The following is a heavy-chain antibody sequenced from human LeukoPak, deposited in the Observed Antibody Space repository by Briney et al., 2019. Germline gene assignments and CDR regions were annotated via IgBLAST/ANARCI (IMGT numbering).Heavy chain of an antibody. J-gene: IGHJ6*03. CDR3: ANSGSYYVQYYYYMDV. V-gene: IGHV3-64*01. Sequence: GGSLRLSCAASGFTFSSYAMHWVRQAPGKGLEYVSAISSNGGSTYYANSVKGRFTISRDNSKNTLYLQMNSLRAEDTAVYYCANSGSYYVQYYYYMDVWGKGTTVTVSS. CDR2: ISSNGGST. D-gene: IGHD1-26*01. CDR1: GFTFSSYA.